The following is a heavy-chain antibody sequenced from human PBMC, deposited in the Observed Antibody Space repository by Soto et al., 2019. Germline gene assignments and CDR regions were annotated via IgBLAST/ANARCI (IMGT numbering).Heavy chain of an antibody. J-gene: IGHJ4*02. CDR2: VTGGGGDT. CDR1: GFTFSNYA. D-gene: IGHD3-22*01. CDR3: AKGSDGSRPYYFDH. Sequence: GGSLRPSCAASGFTFSNYAMSWVRQAPGKGLKWFSAVTGGGGDTYYADSVKGRFTISRDNSDNTLYLQMNSLRAEDTAVYYCAKGSDGSRPYYFDHWGQGTPVTVSS. V-gene: IGHV3-23*01.